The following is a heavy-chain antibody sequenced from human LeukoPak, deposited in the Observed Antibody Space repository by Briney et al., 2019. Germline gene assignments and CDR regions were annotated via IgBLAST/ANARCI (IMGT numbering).Heavy chain of an antibody. CDR3: ARNTVTKNPYYYYYMDV. J-gene: IGHJ6*03. Sequence: SSQTLSLTCTVSGGSISSGSYYWGWIRQPTGKGREWIGRIYTSGSTNYNPSLKSRVTISVDTSKNQFSLKLSSVTAADTAVYYCARNTVTKNPYYYYYMDVWGKGTTVTVSS. CDR1: GGSISSGSYY. D-gene: IGHD4-17*01. CDR2: IYTSGST. V-gene: IGHV4-61*02.